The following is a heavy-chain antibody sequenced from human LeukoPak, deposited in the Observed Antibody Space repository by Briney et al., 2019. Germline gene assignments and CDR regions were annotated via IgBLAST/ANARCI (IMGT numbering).Heavy chain of an antibody. CDR1: GYSFTSYW. V-gene: IGHV5-51*01. J-gene: IGHJ5*02. CDR2: IYPGDSDT. Sequence: GESLKISCKGSGYSFTSYWIGWVRQMPGKGLEWMGIIYPGDSDTRYSPSFQGQATISADKSISTAYLQWSSLKASDTAMYYCARLGDPYYYDSSGYYWFDPWGQGTLVTVSS. D-gene: IGHD3-22*01. CDR3: ARLGDPYYYDSSGYYWFDP.